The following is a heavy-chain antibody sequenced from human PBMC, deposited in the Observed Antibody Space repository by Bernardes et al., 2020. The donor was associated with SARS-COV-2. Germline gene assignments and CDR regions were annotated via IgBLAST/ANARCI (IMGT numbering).Heavy chain of an antibody. V-gene: IGHV3-66*02. CDR1: GFTVSNDF. CDR2: IYSGTDI. CDR3: ARGLTTVSNDDAFDI. Sequence: GGSLRLSCAASGFTVSNDFINWVRQAPGKGLEWVSGIYSGTDIKYADSVKGRFTISRDNSKNTLYLQMNSLRAEDTAVYYCARGLTTVSNDDAFDIWGQGTMVTVSS. J-gene: IGHJ3*02. D-gene: IGHD4-4*01.